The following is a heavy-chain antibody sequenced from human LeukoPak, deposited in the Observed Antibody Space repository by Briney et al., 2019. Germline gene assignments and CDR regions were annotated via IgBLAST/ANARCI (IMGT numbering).Heavy chain of an antibody. CDR3: ARDYLVLGAFDI. CDR2: ISSSSSYI. Sequence: GGSLRLSCAASGFTFSSYSMNWVRQAPGKGLEWVSSISSSSSYIYYADSEKGRFTISRDNAKNSLYLQMNSLRAEDTAVYYCARDYLVLGAFDIWGQGTMVTVSS. CDR1: GFTFSSYS. J-gene: IGHJ3*02. V-gene: IGHV3-21*01. D-gene: IGHD6-6*01.